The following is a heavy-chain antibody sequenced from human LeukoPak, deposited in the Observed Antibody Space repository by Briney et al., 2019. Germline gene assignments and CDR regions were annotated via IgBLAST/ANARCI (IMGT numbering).Heavy chain of an antibody. CDR2: VYYTGST. J-gene: IGHJ5*02. V-gene: IGHV4-39*01. CDR3: ATIETDNSGYHWFDP. Sequence: PSETLSLTCTVSGGSLSSDAYYWAWVRQPPGRGLEWIGIVYYTGSTYYNPSLKSRLIMFVDTSKTQSSLKLSSVTAADTAVYYCATIETDNSGYHWFDPWGQGTLVTVSS. CDR1: GGSLSSDAYY. D-gene: IGHD3-22*01.